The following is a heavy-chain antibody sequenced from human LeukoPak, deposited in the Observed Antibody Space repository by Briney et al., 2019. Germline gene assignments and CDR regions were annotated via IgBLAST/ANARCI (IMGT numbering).Heavy chain of an antibody. Sequence: SETLSLTCTVSGGSISSSSYYWGWIRQPPGKGLEWIGYIYYSGSTNYNPSLKSRVTISVDTPKNQFSLKLSSVTAADTAVYYCARGGYCSSTSCYLGMLFDYWGQGSLVTVSS. V-gene: IGHV4-61*05. J-gene: IGHJ4*02. D-gene: IGHD2-2*01. CDR2: IYYSGST. CDR1: GGSISSSSYY. CDR3: ARGGYCSSTSCYLGMLFDY.